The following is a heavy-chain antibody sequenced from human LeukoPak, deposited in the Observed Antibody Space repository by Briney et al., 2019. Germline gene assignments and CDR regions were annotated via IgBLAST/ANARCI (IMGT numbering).Heavy chain of an antibody. D-gene: IGHD3-10*01. CDR3: VGVETITMVRGASGDV. V-gene: IGHV3-66*02. Sequence: GGSLRLSCAASGFSVSSNYMTWVRQAPGKGLEWVSVIHSGGRAYYAHSVKGRFTTSRDNSKNTLDLQMNSLSVEDTAVYYCVGVETITMVRGASGDVWGKGTTVTVSS. J-gene: IGHJ6*04. CDR2: IHSGGRA. CDR1: GFSVSSNY.